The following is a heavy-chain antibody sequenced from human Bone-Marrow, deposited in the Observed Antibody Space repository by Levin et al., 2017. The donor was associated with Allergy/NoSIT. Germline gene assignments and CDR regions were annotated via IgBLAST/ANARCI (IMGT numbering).Heavy chain of an antibody. CDR1: GFTFSTSS. Sequence: GGSLRLSCVGSGFTFSTSSVHWVRQAPGKGLEWVAVISGDGTNTHYADSVKGRFTVSRDTSRTTVYLQMSSLRVEDTAVYYCEARGSSGYYLPAYDYWGQGSLVIVSP. V-gene: IGHV3-30-3*01. J-gene: IGHJ4*02. D-gene: IGHD3-22*01. CDR2: ISGDGTNT. CDR3: EARGSSGYYLPAYDY.